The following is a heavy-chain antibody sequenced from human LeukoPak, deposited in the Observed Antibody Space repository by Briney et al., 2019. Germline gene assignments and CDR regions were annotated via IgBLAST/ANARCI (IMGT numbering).Heavy chain of an antibody. Sequence: SETLSLTCTVSGGSISTYYWTWIRQPPGRGLEWIGYIDYSGSTNYNPSLKSRVTISVDTSKNQFSLKLSSVTAADTAVYYCAGYDTMGGWGQGTLVTVSS. CDR2: IDYSGST. CDR1: GGSISTYY. D-gene: IGHD3-3*01. V-gene: IGHV4-59*08. J-gene: IGHJ4*02. CDR3: AGYDTMGG.